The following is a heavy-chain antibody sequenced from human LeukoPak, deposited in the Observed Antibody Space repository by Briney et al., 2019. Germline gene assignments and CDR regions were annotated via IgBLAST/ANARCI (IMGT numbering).Heavy chain of an antibody. CDR2: IYYSGST. Sequence: SETLSLTCTVSGGSVSSGNLYWSWIRQPPGKGLEWIGYIYYSGSTNYNPSLKSRVTVSADMSKNQFSLKLNSVTAADTAVYYCARGLGPIYFDYWGQGTLVTVSS. J-gene: IGHJ4*02. V-gene: IGHV4-61*01. D-gene: IGHD3-16*01. CDR1: GGSVSSGNLY. CDR3: ARGLGPIYFDY.